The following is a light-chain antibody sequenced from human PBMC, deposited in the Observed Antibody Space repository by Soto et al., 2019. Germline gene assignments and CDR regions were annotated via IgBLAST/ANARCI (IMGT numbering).Light chain of an antibody. V-gene: IGKV3-15*01. J-gene: IGKJ5*01. CDR3: QQYNNWPPIT. CDR2: SAS. CDR1: QSVSSSH. Sequence: IVMTQSPATLSVSPGERATLSCRASQSVSSSHLAWYQHKPGQAPRLLIYSASTRATGIPARFSGSGSGTDFTLTISSLQSEDFAVYFCQQYNNWPPITFGQGTRLEIK.